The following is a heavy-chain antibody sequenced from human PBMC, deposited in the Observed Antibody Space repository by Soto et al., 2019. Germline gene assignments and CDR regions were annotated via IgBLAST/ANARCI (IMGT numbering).Heavy chain of an antibody. V-gene: IGHV3-23*01. Sequence: GGSLRLSCAASGFTFSSYAMSWVRQAPGKGLEWVSAISGSGGSTYHADSVMGRFTISRDNSKNTLFLQMNSLRAEDTAVYYCAKDSPYSASYKEDAFDIWGQGTMVTVS. D-gene: IGHD1-26*01. CDR1: GFTFSSYA. CDR2: ISGSGGST. J-gene: IGHJ3*02. CDR3: AKDSPYSASYKEDAFDI.